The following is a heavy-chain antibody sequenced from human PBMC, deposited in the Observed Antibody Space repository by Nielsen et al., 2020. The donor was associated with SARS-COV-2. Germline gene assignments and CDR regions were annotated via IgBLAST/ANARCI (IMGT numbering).Heavy chain of an antibody. Sequence: APVKVSCKASGYTFTSYGINWVRQATGQGLEWMGWMNPNSGNTGYAQKFQGRVTMTEDTSTDTAYMELSSLRSEDTAVYYCATVFPVIPELERLVSGSGWFDPWGQGTLVTVSS. D-gene: IGHD1-1*01. CDR3: ATVFPVIPELERLVSGSGWFDP. CDR2: MNPNSGNT. CDR1: GYTFTSYG. V-gene: IGHV1-8*02. J-gene: IGHJ5*02.